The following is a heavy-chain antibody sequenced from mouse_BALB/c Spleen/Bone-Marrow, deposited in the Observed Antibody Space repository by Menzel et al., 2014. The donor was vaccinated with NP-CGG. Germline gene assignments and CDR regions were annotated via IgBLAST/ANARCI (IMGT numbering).Heavy chain of an antibody. V-gene: IGHV1S16*01. J-gene: IGHJ2*01. CDR1: GYTFTSYW. CDR2: INPSNGGT. CDR3: SIGGFDY. Sequence: VQLQQSGAELVKPGASVKLSCKASGYTFTSYWMHWVQLRPGQGFEWIGEINPSNGGTNYNEKFKRKATMTVDKSSNTAYMRPNGLTSEDYAVYYCSIGGFDYWGQGTTLTVSS.